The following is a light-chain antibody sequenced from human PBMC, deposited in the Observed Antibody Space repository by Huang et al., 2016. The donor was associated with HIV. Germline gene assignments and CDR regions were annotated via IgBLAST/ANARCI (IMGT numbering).Light chain of an antibody. CDR3: QQYDDWPRT. Sequence: IVMTQSPGTLSVSPGERATLSCRASQSIARNLAWYQQKPGQPPRLLIHGASTRATGIPVRFSGSGSGTDFTLTISSLQSGDFAVYYCQQYDDWPRTFDQGTKVDIK. J-gene: IGKJ1*01. CDR2: GAS. CDR1: QSIARN. V-gene: IGKV3-15*01.